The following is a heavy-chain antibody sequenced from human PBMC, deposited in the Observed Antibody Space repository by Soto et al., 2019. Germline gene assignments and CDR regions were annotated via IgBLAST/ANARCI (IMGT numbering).Heavy chain of an antibody. J-gene: IGHJ5*02. CDR2: ISWNSGSI. D-gene: IGHD3-3*01. CDR3: AKSAIFGVVMTWFDP. CDR1: GFTFDDYA. Sequence: GGSLRLSCAASGFTFDDYAMHWVRQAPGKGLEWVSGISWNSGSIGYADSVKGRFTISRDNAKNSLYLQMNSLRAEDTALYYCAKSAIFGVVMTWFDPWGQGTLVTVSS. V-gene: IGHV3-9*01.